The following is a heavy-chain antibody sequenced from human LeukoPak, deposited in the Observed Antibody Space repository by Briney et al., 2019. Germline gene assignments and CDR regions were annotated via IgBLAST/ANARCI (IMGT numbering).Heavy chain of an antibody. Sequence: PGGSLRLSCAASGFTFSNHNMNWVRQAPGKGLEWVSSISSSRSYIYYADSVKGRFTISRDNAKNSLYLQMNSLRAEDTAVYYCARAGGYSSSWHPGAFDYWGQGTLVTVSS. CDR2: ISSSRSYI. V-gene: IGHV3-21*01. J-gene: IGHJ4*02. CDR1: GFTFSNHN. CDR3: ARAGGYSSSWHPGAFDY. D-gene: IGHD6-13*01.